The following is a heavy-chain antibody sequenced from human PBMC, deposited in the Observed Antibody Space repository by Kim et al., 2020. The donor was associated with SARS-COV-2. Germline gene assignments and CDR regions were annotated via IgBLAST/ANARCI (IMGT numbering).Heavy chain of an antibody. CDR3: ARESVGATAWFDP. Sequence: ASVKVSCKASGYTFTGYYMHWVRHAPGQGLEWMGWINPNSGGTNYAQKFQGWVTMTRDTSISTAYMELSRLRSDDTAVYYCARESVGATAWFDPWGQGTLVTVSS. CDR2: INPNSGGT. CDR1: GYTFTGYY. D-gene: IGHD1-26*01. V-gene: IGHV1-2*04. J-gene: IGHJ5*02.